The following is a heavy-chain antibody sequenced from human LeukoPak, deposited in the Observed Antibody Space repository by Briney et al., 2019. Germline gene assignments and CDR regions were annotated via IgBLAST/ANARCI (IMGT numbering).Heavy chain of an antibody. CDR1: GGSINIYY. J-gene: IGHJ5*02. CDR3: ARGGPVRGLYNWFDP. V-gene: IGHV4-4*07. CDR2: IYTSGST. Sequence: PSETLSLTCTISGGSINIYYWSWIRQPAGKGLEWIGRIYTSGSTNYNPSLKSRVTMSVDTSKNQFSLNLSSVTAADTAVYYCARGGPVRGLYNWFDPWGQGTLVLVSS. D-gene: IGHD3-10*01.